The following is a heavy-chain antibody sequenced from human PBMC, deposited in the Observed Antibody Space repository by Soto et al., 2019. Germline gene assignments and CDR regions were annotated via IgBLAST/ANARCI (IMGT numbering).Heavy chain of an antibody. CDR2: LFYTGHT. D-gene: IGHD3-16*01. Sequence: SETLSLTCTVSGHSMSNTDYFWGWIRQTPWSDLQWIGSLFYTGHTYYNPSLLSRVTISADTSKNQFSLKLSSVAAADTAVYYCAKLTRYLGGFDYWGQGTLVTVSS. J-gene: IGHJ4*02. CDR3: AKLTRYLGGFDY. V-gene: IGHV4-39*01. CDR1: GHSMSNTDYF.